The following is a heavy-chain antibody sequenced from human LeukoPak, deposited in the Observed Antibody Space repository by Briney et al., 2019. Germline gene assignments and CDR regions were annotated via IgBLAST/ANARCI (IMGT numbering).Heavy chain of an antibody. CDR2: IYSSGST. Sequence: PSETLPLTCTVSGGSISSYYWSWIRQPPGKGLEWIGYIYSSGSTNYNPSLKSRITISVDTSKNQFPLKLSSVTAADTAVYYCARFAYCGGHCWYYFDYWGQGSLVTVSS. J-gene: IGHJ4*02. D-gene: IGHD2-21*02. CDR3: ARFAYCGGHCWYYFDY. CDR1: GGSISSYY. V-gene: IGHV4-59*01.